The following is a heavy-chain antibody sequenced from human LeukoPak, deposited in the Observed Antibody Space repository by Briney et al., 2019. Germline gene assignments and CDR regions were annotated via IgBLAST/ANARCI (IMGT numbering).Heavy chain of an antibody. CDR2: VSYDGSNK. D-gene: IGHD5-18*01. Sequence: GGSLRLSCAASGYTFNYYTIHWVRQAPGKGLEWVAVVSYDGSNKYYAGSVTGRFTISRDNSKNTLYLQMNSLRAEDTAIYYCARVDTAMITLSVFDYWGQGTLVAVSS. J-gene: IGHJ4*02. CDR3: ARVDTAMITLSVFDY. CDR1: GYTFNYYT. V-gene: IGHV3-30*01.